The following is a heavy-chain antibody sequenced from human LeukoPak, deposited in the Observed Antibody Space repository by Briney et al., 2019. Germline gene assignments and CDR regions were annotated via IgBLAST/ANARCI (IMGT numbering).Heavy chain of an antibody. CDR1: GFTFDDYA. J-gene: IGHJ3*02. D-gene: IGHD1-7*01. Sequence: PGGSLRLSCAVSGFTFDDYAMHWARQAPGKGLEWVSGISWNSGSIGYADSVKGRFTISRDSAKNSLYLQMNSLRAEDTALYYCAKDVTGTTIFDAFDIWGQGTMVTVSS. CDR3: AKDVTGTTIFDAFDI. V-gene: IGHV3-9*01. CDR2: ISWNSGSI.